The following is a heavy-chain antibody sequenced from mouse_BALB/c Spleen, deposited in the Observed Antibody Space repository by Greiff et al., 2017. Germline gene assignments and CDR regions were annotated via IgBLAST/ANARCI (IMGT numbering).Heavy chain of an antibody. CDR3: ARETTMITTEYYYAMDY. J-gene: IGHJ4*01. V-gene: IGHV5-12-2*01. CDR2: ISNGGGST. Sequence: EVQVVESGGGLVQPGGSLKLSCAASGFTFSSYTMSWVRQTPEKRLEWVAYISNGGGSTYYPDTVKGRFTISRDNAKNTLYLQMSSLKSEDTAMYYCARETTMITTEYYYAMDYWGQGTSVTVSS. CDR1: GFTFSSYT. D-gene: IGHD2-4*01.